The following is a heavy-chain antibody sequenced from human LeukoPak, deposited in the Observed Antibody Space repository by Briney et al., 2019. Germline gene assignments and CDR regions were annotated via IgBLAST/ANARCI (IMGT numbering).Heavy chain of an antibody. J-gene: IGHJ3*02. CDR2: IYYDENT. CDR3: ASHYSESGFDVFDI. V-gene: IGHV4-39*01. D-gene: IGHD6-13*01. CDR1: GVSIYSSYYY. Sequence: SETLSLTCTVSGVSIYSSYYYWGWIRQPPGKGLEFIGSIYYDENTFQNPSLKSRLTISVDTSTNQFSLRLSSVTAADTAVYYCASHYSESGFDVFDIWGHGTLVTVSS.